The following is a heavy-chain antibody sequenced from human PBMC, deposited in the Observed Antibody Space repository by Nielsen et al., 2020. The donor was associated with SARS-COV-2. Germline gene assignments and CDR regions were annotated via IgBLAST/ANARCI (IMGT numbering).Heavy chain of an antibody. D-gene: IGHD3-10*01. CDR2: IYYSGST. Sequence: SETLSLTCTVSGGSISSSSYYWGWIRQPPGKGLEWIGSIYYSGSTYYNPSLKSRVTISVDTSKNQFSMKLSSVTAADTAVYYCAGTYGSGSPYFDYWGQGTLVTVSS. CDR1: GGSISSSSYY. CDR3: AGTYGSGSPYFDY. V-gene: IGHV4-39*07. J-gene: IGHJ4*02.